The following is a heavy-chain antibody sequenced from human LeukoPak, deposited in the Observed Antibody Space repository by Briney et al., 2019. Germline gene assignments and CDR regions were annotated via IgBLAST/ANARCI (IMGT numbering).Heavy chain of an antibody. CDR3: ARDSIVGAT. CDR2: ISYDGSNK. CDR1: GFTFSSYA. D-gene: IGHD1-26*01. Sequence: GRSLRLSCAASGFTFSSYAMHWVRQAPGKGLEWVAVISYDGSNKYYADSVKGRFTISRDNSKNTLYLQMNSLRAEDTAVYYCARDSIVGATWGQGTVVTVTS. V-gene: IGHV3-30-3*01. J-gene: IGHJ4*02.